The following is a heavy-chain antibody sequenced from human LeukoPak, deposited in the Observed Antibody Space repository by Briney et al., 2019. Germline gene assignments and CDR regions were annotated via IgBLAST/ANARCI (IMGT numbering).Heavy chain of an antibody. V-gene: IGHV1-3*01. CDR3: ARDCSGGPPGWFDP. CDR2: IIAGNGNT. CDR1: GYTFTSYA. J-gene: IGHJ5*02. D-gene: IGHD2-15*01. Sequence: GSVKVSCKASGYTFTSYAIHWVRQAPGQSLEWMGWIIAGNGNTKYSQRFQGRVTITRDTSASTAYMELSSLRSDDTAVYYCARDCSGGPPGWFDPWGQGTLVTVST.